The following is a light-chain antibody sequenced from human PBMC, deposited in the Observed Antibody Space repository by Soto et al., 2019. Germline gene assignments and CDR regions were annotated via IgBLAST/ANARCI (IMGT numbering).Light chain of an antibody. Sequence: DIQMTQSPSSLSASVGDRVTITCRASQSISSNLNWYQQKPGKAPKLLIYAASSLQSGVPSRFSGGGSGTDFTLTISSLQPEDFATYSCQQSYSTPLTFGGGTK. CDR3: QQSYSTPLT. CDR2: AAS. J-gene: IGKJ4*01. CDR1: QSISSN. V-gene: IGKV1-39*01.